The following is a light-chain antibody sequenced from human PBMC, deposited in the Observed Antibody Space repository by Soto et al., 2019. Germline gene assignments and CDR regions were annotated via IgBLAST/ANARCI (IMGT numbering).Light chain of an antibody. V-gene: IGLV2-14*01. CDR2: EVS. J-gene: IGLJ1*01. CDR1: SSDVGGYNY. CDR3: SSYTSSSTLV. Sequence: QSVLTQPASVSGSPGQSITISCTGTSSDVGGYNYVSWYQQHPGKAPKLMIYEVSNRPSGVSNRFSGSKSGNTASLTISGLQAEDDADYYCSSYTSSSTLVFGTGTKRAVL.